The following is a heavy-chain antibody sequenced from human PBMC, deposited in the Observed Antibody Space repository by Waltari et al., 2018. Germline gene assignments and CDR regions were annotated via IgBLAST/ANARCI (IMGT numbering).Heavy chain of an antibody. J-gene: IGHJ6*02. Sequence: QLQLQESGPGLVKPSETLSLTCTVSGGSISSSSFYWGWFRQPPGKGLEWIGSIYYSGSTYYNPSLKSRVTISVDTSKNQFSLKLSSVTAADTAVYYCARQLDYDFWSGNYYYGMDVWGQGTTVTVSS. CDR2: IYYSGST. CDR3: ARQLDYDFWSGNYYYGMDV. D-gene: IGHD3-3*01. CDR1: GGSISSSSFY. V-gene: IGHV4-39*01.